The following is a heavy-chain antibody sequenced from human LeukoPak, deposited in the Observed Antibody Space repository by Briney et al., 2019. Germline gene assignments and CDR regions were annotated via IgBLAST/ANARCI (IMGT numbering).Heavy chain of an antibody. CDR2: INPSGGST. Sequence: ASVKVSCKASGYTFTSYYMHWVRQAPGQGLEWMGIINPSGGSTSYAQKFQGRVTMTRDTSTGTVYMELSSLRSEDTAVYYCARDLEGTGSGSYYRASMDVWGKGTTVTVSS. D-gene: IGHD3-10*01. CDR1: GYTFTSYY. V-gene: IGHV1-46*01. J-gene: IGHJ6*04. CDR3: ARDLEGTGSGSYYRASMDV.